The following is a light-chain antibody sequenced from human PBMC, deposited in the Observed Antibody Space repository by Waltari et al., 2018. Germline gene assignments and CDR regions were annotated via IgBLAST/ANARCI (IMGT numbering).Light chain of an antibody. J-gene: IGKJ5*01. Sequence: EIVFTQSPATLSLSPGERATLSCRASERVSNYLVWYQQKPGQAPRLLIFDASNRATGIPARFSGSGSGTDFTLTISSLEPEDFAVYYCQQRLKWPPITFGQGTRLEIK. V-gene: IGKV3-11*01. CDR3: QQRLKWPPIT. CDR2: DAS. CDR1: ERVSNY.